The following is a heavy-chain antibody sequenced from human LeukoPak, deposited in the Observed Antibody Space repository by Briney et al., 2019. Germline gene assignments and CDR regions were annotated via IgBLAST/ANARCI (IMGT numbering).Heavy chain of an antibody. Sequence: TASETLSLTCAVYGGSFSGYYWSWIRQPPGKGLEWIGEINHSGSTNYNPSLKSRVTISVDTSKNQFSLKLSSVTAADTAVYYCARVNLVVVPAAKPYYYYYGMDVWGQGTTVTVSS. CDR3: ARVNLVVVPAAKPYYYYYGMDV. CDR1: GGSFSGYY. CDR2: INHSGST. D-gene: IGHD2-2*01. V-gene: IGHV4-34*01. J-gene: IGHJ6*02.